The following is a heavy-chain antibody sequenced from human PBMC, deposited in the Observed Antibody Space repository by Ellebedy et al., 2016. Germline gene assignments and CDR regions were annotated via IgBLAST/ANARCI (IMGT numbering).Heavy chain of an antibody. CDR1: GGPVINPGAY. V-gene: IGHV4-61*08. J-gene: IGHJ5*02. Sequence: SETLSLTXSVTGGPVINPGAYWSWIRQPPRRALEWIGYIYHSGSTKINPSLKSRVTMSVDTSKKEFSLRLSSVTAADTAVYFCARGLYFDSSGYHYWFDPWGQGTLVTVSP. CDR2: IYHSGST. CDR3: ARGLYFDSSGYHYWFDP. D-gene: IGHD3-22*01.